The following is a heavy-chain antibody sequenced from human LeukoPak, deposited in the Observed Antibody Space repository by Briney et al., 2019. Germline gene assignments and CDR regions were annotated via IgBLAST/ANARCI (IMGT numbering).Heavy chain of an antibody. J-gene: IGHJ6*02. D-gene: IGHD2-8*01. V-gene: IGHV1-69*08. CDR3: TTRWGYCTNGVCYGYYYYGMDV. Sequence: SVKLPCEASGYTLTYNNISWVRQAPGQGLEWMGRIIPILGTANYAQKFQGRVTITADNSTSTAYMELSSLRSEDTAVYYCTTRWGYCTNGVCYGYYYYGMDVWGQGTTVTVSS. CDR1: GYTLTYNN. CDR2: IIPILGTA.